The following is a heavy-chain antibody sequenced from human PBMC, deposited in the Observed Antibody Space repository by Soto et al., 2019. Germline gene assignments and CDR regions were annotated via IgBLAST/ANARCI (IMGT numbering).Heavy chain of an antibody. V-gene: IGHV3-30*18. CDR1: GFTFSSYC. D-gene: IGHD1-26*01. CDR3: AKEGGLSGSYYISSSYYFDY. Sequence: GGSLILSCVASGFTFSSYCMHWVRQAPGKGLEWVAIISYDGSNTYYADPVKGRFTISRDNSKNTLYLQMNSLRAEDTSVYYCAKEGGLSGSYYISSSYYFDYWGQGTLVTVSS. CDR2: ISYDGSNT. J-gene: IGHJ4*02.